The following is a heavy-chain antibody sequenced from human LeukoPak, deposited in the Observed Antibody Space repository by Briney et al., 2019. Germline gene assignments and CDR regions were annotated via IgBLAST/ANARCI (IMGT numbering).Heavy chain of an antibody. CDR2: TSYTGST. D-gene: IGHD6-19*01. Sequence: KASQTLSLTCTVSGGSISSGSHYWSWIRQPPGKGLEWIGYTSYTGSTYYYPSLKSRLTISVDTSENQFSLKLSSVTAADTAVYYCARLVAVAGTFYYFDYWGQGTLVTVSS. V-gene: IGHV4-31*03. J-gene: IGHJ4*02. CDR3: ARLVAVAGTFYYFDY. CDR1: GGSISSGSHY.